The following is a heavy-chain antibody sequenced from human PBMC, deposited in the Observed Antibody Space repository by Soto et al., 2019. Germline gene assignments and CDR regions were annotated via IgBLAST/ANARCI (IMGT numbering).Heavy chain of an antibody. J-gene: IGHJ3*02. Sequence: EVHLVESGGGLVQPGGSLRLSCAVSGFTFSNYEMNWVRQAPGKGLEWVSYISSSGSTKYYTDSVKGRFTISRDNAKNSLYLQMISLRDEDTGFYYCARSGIVVVSDAFDMWGQGTMVTGSS. CDR1: GFTFSNYE. D-gene: IGHD3-22*01. CDR2: ISSSGSTK. CDR3: ARSGIVVVSDAFDM. V-gene: IGHV3-48*03.